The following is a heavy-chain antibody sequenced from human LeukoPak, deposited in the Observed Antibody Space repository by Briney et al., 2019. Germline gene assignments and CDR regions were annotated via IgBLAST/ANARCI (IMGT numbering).Heavy chain of an antibody. CDR3: ARDGYGNNYMDV. Sequence: GGSLRLSCAASGFSVSSNFMSWVRQAPGKGLEWVSVIYSGGTTYYADSVKGRFTTSRDNSKNTLSLQMNSLRAEDTAVYYCARDGYGNNYMDVWGKGTTVTVSS. D-gene: IGHD1/OR15-1a*01. V-gene: IGHV3-53*01. J-gene: IGHJ6*03. CDR2: IYSGGTT. CDR1: GFSVSSNF.